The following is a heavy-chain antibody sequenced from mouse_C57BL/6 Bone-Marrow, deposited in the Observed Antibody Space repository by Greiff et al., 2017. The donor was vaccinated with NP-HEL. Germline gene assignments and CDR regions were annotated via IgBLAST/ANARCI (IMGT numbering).Heavy chain of an antibody. CDR2: IHPNSGST. J-gene: IGHJ3*01. Sequence: QVQLQQPGAELVQPGASVKLSCKASGYTFTSYWMHWVKQRPGQGLAWIGMIHPNSGSTNYNEKCKSKATLTVDKSSSTAYMQLSSLTAEDSAVYYCARGRLRRGAWFAYWGQGTLVTVSA. V-gene: IGHV1-64*01. CDR3: ARGRLRRGAWFAY. CDR1: GYTFTSYW. D-gene: IGHD2-4*01.